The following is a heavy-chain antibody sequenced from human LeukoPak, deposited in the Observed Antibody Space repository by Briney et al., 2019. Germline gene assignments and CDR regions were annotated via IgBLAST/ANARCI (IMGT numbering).Heavy chain of an antibody. V-gene: IGHV4-30-4*01. CDR1: GGSISSGDYY. J-gene: IGHJ3*02. CDR3: AREREDCSSTSCYGDAFDI. CDR2: IYYSGST. Sequence: SETLSLTCTVSGGSISSGDYYWSWIRQPPGKGLEWIGYIYYSGSTYYNPSLKSRVTMSVDTSKNQFSLKLSSVTAADTAVYYCAREREDCSSTSCYGDAFDIWGQGTMVTVSS. D-gene: IGHD2-2*01.